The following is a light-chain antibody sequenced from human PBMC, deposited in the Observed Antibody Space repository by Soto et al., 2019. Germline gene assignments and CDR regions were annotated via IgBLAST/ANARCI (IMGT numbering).Light chain of an antibody. Sequence: VDRVTXTCRESQRISSYLNWYQQKPGKAPKLLIYAASSLKSGVPSRFSGSGSGTDFTLTVSSLQPEDFATYCCQQSYSTPRTFSQGTKVDIK. CDR3: QQSYSTPRT. J-gene: IGKJ1*01. CDR2: AAS. V-gene: IGKV1-39*01. CDR1: QRISSY.